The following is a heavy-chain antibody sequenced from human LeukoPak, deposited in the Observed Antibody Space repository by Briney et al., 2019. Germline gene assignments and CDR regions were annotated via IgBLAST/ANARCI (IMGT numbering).Heavy chain of an antibody. D-gene: IGHD1-26*01. V-gene: IGHV4-4*07. CDR2: IYTSGST. CDR3: ARDHGTVPYYYYYCMDV. J-gene: IGHJ6*03. CDR1: GGSISSYY. Sequence: SETLSLTCTISGGSISSYYWSWIRQPAGKGLEWIGRIYTSGSTNYNPSLKSRVTMSVDTSKNQFSLKLSSVTAADTAVYYCARDHGTVPYYYYYCMDVWGKGTTVTVSS.